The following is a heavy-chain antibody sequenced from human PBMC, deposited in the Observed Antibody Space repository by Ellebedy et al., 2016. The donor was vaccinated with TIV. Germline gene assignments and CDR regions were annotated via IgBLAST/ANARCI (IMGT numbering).Heavy chain of an antibody. CDR3: ANAPGHF. CDR2: INEDGSEK. Sequence: PGGSLRLSCAASGFTFSNYWMSWVRQAPGKGLEWVANINEDGSEKYYLDSVKGRFTISRHNANNSLYLQMNSLRADDTAVYYCANAPGHFWGQGTLVTVSS. D-gene: IGHD3-10*01. V-gene: IGHV3-7*03. J-gene: IGHJ4*02. CDR1: GFTFSNYW.